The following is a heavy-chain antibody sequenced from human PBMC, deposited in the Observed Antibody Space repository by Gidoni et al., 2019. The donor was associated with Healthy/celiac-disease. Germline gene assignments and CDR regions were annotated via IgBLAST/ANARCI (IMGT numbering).Heavy chain of an antibody. D-gene: IGHD3-10*01. J-gene: IGHJ2*01. Sequence: QLQLQESGPGLVKPSETLALTCTVSGGSISSSSYYWGWIRQPPGKGLEWIGSIYYSGSTYSNPSLKSRVTISVDTSKNQFSLKLSSVTAADTAVYYCARGFRDIPGLLWFGESIPIWWYFDLWGRGTLVTVSS. CDR1: GGSISSSSYY. CDR2: IYYSGST. V-gene: IGHV4-39*07. CDR3: ARGFRDIPGLLWFGESIPIWWYFDL.